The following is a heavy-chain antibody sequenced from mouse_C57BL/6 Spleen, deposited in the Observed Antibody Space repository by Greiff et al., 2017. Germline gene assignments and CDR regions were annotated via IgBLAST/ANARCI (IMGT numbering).Heavy chain of an antibody. CDR2: INPSYGTT. V-gene: IGHV1-39*01. D-gene: IGHD1-1*01. J-gene: IGHJ2*01. CDR3: AREGYGSSPYCFDY. Sequence: QLQQSGPELVKPGASVKISCKASGYSFTDYNMNWVKQSNGKSLEWIGVINPSYGTTSYNQNFKGKATLTVDQSTSTAYMQLNSLTSEDSAVYYCAREGYGSSPYCFDYWGQGTTLTVSS. CDR1: GYSFTDYN.